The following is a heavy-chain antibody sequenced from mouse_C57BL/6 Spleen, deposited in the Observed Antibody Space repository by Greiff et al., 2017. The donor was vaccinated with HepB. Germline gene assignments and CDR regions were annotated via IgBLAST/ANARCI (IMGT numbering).Heavy chain of an antibody. CDR2: IRSKSNNYAT. V-gene: IGHV10-1*01. CDR3: VRQDGYYLAWFAY. J-gene: IGHJ3*01. Sequence: EVQVVESGGGLVQPKGSLKLSCAASGFSFNTYAMNWVRQAPGKGLEWVARIRSKSNNYATYYADSVKDRFTISRDDSESMLDLQMNNLKTEDTAMYYCVRQDGYYLAWFAYWGQGTLVTVSA. CDR1: GFSFNTYA. D-gene: IGHD2-3*01.